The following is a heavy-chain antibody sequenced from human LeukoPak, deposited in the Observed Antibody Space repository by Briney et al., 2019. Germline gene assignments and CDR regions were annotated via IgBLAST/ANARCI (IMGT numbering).Heavy chain of an antibody. D-gene: IGHD6-6*01. CDR2: IYYSGST. Sequence: PSETLSLTCTVSGVSISSYYWSWIRQPPGKGLEWIGYIYYSGSTNYNPSLKSRVTISVDTSKNQFSLKLSSVTAADTAVYYCARDRSSSPTGIDYWGQGTLVTVSS. CDR1: GVSISSYY. CDR3: ARDRSSSPTGIDY. J-gene: IGHJ4*02. V-gene: IGHV4-59*01.